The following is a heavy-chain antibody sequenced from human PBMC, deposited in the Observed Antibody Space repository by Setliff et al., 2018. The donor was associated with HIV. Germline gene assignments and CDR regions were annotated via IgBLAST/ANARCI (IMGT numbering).Heavy chain of an antibody. Sequence: GGSLRLSCAASGFTFPTYWISWIRQAPGKGLEWISYISSSSSSYTNYADSVRGRFTVSRDNAENSLFLQMNSLRAEDTAIYYCALLWPFDYWGQGALVTVSS. J-gene: IGHJ4*02. CDR2: ISSSSSSYT. D-gene: IGHD3-10*01. CDR3: ALLWPFDY. CDR1: GFTFPTYW. V-gene: IGHV3-11*03.